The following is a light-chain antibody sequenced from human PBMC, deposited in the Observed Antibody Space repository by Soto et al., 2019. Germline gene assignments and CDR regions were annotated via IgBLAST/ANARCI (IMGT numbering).Light chain of an antibody. CDR3: SSYTTSSTRV. CDR1: SSDVGGYNF. J-gene: IGLJ1*01. Sequence: QSVLTQPASVSGSPGQSITISCTGSSSDVGGYNFVSWYQHHPGKAPQLMIYEVTDRPSGVSNRFSGSKSGNTASLTISGLXAEDEADYYCSSYTTSSTRVFGTGTKVTV. CDR2: EVT. V-gene: IGLV2-14*01.